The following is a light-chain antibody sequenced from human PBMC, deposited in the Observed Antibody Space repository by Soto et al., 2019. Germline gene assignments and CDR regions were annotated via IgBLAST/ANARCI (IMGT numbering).Light chain of an antibody. J-gene: IGKJ5*01. CDR3: QQSYSIPIT. CDR2: AAS. Sequence: DIHMTESPSSLSAPVGDRVTITCRASQSISSYLNWYQQKPGKAPKLLIYAASSLQSGVPSRFSGSGSGTDFTLTISSLQPEDFATYYCQQSYSIPITFGQGTRLEIK. CDR1: QSISSY. V-gene: IGKV1-39*01.